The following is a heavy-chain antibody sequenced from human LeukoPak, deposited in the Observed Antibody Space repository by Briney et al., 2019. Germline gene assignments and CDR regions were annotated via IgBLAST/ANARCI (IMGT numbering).Heavy chain of an antibody. CDR3: ARLGMIHVYNIDDF. V-gene: IGHV3-7*03. D-gene: IGHD1-14*01. J-gene: IGHJ4*02. CDR2: IKQDGSEE. CDR1: RFSFSYYW. Sequence: GGSLRLSCVGSRFSFSYYWMTWVRQAPGKGLEWVANIKQDGSEEYYVDSVKGRFSISRDNSKNTLYLQMNSLRTEDTAVYYCARLGMIHVYNIDDFWGQGTLVTVSS.